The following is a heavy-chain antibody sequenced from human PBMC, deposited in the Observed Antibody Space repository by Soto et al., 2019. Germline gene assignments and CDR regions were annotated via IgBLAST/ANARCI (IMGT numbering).Heavy chain of an antibody. D-gene: IGHD6-19*01. Sequence: QVQLVESGGGVVQPGRSLRLSCAASGFTFSSYGMHWVRQAPGKGLEWVAVISYDGSNKYYADSVKGRFTISRDNSKNTLYLQRNSLRAEDTAVYYCAKDSSGWYWAWFDPWGQGTLVTVSS. V-gene: IGHV3-30*18. J-gene: IGHJ5*02. CDR3: AKDSSGWYWAWFDP. CDR2: ISYDGSNK. CDR1: GFTFSSYG.